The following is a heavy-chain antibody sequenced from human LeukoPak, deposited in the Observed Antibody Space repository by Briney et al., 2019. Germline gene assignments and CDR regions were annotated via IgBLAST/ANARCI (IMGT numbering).Heavy chain of an antibody. Sequence: GGSLRLSCAASGFPLSTYWMHWVRQAPGQGLVWVSRISGDGNNTNYADSVKGRSTISRDDAKNTLYLQMNSLRAEDTAMYYCARITMVRGRAPWGQGTLVTVSS. V-gene: IGHV3-74*01. CDR3: ARITMVRGRAP. D-gene: IGHD3-10*01. CDR1: GFPLSTYW. CDR2: ISGDGNNT. J-gene: IGHJ5*02.